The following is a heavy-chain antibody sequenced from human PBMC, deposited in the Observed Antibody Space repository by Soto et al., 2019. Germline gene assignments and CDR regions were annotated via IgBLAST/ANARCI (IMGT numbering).Heavy chain of an antibody. D-gene: IGHD3-3*01. CDR3: TKGLTIFGVVIDH. Sequence: GGSLRLSCAASGFTFSNALMTWGRQAPGKGLEWVGRSKSKSDGATTDYAAPVRGRFIISRDDSKNTLYLQMNSLKTEDPAVYYCTKGLTIFGVVIDHWGQGTLVSVSS. V-gene: IGHV3-15*01. J-gene: IGHJ4*02. CDR1: GFTFSNAL. CDR2: SKSKSDGATT.